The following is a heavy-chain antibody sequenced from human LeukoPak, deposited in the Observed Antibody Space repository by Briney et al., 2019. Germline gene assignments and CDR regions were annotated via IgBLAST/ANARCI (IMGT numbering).Heavy chain of an antibody. V-gene: IGHV3-7*01. J-gene: IGHJ4*02. CDR3: ARVPYSSGWYDFDY. CDR2: IKQDGSEK. D-gene: IGHD6-19*01. Sequence: GGSLRLSCAASGFTFSSYWMSWVRQAPGKGLEWVANIKQDGSEKYYVDSVKGRFTISRDNAKNSLYLQMNSLRAEDTAVYYCARVPYSSGWYDFDYWGQGTQVTVSS. CDR1: GFTFSSYW.